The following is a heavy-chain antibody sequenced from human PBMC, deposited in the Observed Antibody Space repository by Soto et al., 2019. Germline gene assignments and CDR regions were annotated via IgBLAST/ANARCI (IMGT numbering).Heavy chain of an antibody. CDR1: GGSFSGYY. CDR2: INHSGST. Sequence: SETLSLTCAVYGGSFSGYYWSWIRQPPGKGLEWIGEINHSGSTNYNPSLKSRVTISVDTSKNQFSLKLSSVTAADTAVYYCARGGVFDYWGQGTLVTVSS. D-gene: IGHD3-10*01. V-gene: IGHV4-34*01. J-gene: IGHJ4*02. CDR3: ARGGVFDY.